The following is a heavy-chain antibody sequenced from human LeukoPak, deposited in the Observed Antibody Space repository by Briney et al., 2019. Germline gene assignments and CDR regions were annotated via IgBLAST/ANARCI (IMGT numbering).Heavy chain of an antibody. V-gene: IGHV4-30-4*01. CDR3: ARGSLQWLLPH. CDR2: TYYSGST. D-gene: IGHD3-22*01. J-gene: IGHJ4*02. Sequence: SQTLSLTCTVSGGSISSGDYYWSWIRQPPGKGLGWIGYTYYSGSTYYNPSLKSRVTISVDTSKNQFSLKLSSVTAADTAVYYCARGSLQWLLPHWGQGTLVTVSS. CDR1: GGSISSGDYY.